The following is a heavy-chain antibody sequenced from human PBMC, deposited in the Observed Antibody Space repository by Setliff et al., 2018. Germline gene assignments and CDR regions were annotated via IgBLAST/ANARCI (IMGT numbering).Heavy chain of an antibody. Sequence: PSETLSLTCTVSGGSLNSYYWSWIRQPPGKGLEWIGYIYYTGSTNYNPSLKGRVTISVDTSKNQFSLKLTSVTAADTAVYYCARSGDYGSGRLSPWGQGTLVTVSS. D-gene: IGHD3-10*01. CDR3: ARSGDYGSGRLSP. CDR1: GGSLNSYY. CDR2: IYYTGST. V-gene: IGHV4-59*08. J-gene: IGHJ5*02.